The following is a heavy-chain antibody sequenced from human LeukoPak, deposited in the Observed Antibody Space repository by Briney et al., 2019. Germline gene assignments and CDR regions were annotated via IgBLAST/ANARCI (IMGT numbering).Heavy chain of an antibody. Sequence: GGSLRLSCAASGFTFSNYAMNWVRQAPGKGLEWVSCISSSSSYIHYADSVKGRFTISRDNSKNTLYLQMNSLRAEDTAVYYCADSNYWYPVDYWGQGTLVTVSS. CDR2: ISSSSSYI. CDR3: ADSNYWYPVDY. D-gene: IGHD4-11*01. V-gene: IGHV3-21*04. CDR1: GFTFSNYA. J-gene: IGHJ4*02.